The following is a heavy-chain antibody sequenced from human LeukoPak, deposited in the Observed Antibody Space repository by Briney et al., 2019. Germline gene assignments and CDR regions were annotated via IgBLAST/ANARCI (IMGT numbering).Heavy chain of an antibody. CDR3: AKGAPRRLWFGELGGPY. Sequence: GGSLRLSCAASGFTFSGYSMNGVRGAPGRGLECLSSIRISSRYIYYADSVKGRFTISRDNSKDTLYLQMNSLRAEDTAVYYCAKGAPRRLWFGELGGPYWGQGTLVTVSS. J-gene: IGHJ4*02. CDR2: IRISSRYI. V-gene: IGHV3-21*04. CDR1: GFTFSGYS. D-gene: IGHD3-10*01.